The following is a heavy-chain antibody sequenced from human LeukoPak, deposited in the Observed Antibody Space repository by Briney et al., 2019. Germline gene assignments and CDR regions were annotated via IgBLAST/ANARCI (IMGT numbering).Heavy chain of an antibody. V-gene: IGHV4-34*01. D-gene: IGHD5/OR15-5a*01. CDR3: ARDSSSVLD. Sequence: SETLSLTCAVYGGSFSGYYWSWIRQPPGKGLEWIGEINHSGSTNYNPSLKSRVTISVDTSKNQFSLKLSSVTAADTAVYYCARDSSSVLDWGQGTLVTVSS. CDR1: GGSFSGYY. J-gene: IGHJ4*02. CDR2: INHSGST.